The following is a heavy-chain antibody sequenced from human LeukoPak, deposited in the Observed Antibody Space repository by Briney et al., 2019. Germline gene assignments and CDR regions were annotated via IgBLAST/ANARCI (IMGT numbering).Heavy chain of an antibody. CDR1: EFTVSSNH. CDR3: AGDVIVRKYGDASGYYYGMDV. V-gene: IGHV3-53*01. Sequence: PGGSLRLSCTASEFTVSSNHMSWVRQAPGKGLEWVSVIYRDGSTYYSDSVTGRFTISRDNYRNTLYLQLKSRSAEDTAADYCAGDVIVRKYGDASGYYYGMDVWGQGTTVTVSS. CDR2: IYRDGST. D-gene: IGHD3-16*02. J-gene: IGHJ6*02.